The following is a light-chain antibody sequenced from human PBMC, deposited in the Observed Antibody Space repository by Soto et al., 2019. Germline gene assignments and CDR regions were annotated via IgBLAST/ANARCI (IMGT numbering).Light chain of an antibody. V-gene: IGLV3-21*04. Sequence: SYELTQPPSVAVAPGETASITCVGNNIGSKSVHWYQQKPGQAPVLVIYYDNDRPSGIPERFSGSNSGNTATLTISRVEAGDEADYYCQVWDTGSDHLVFGGGTKLTVL. CDR3: QVWDTGSDHLV. CDR2: YDN. J-gene: IGLJ2*01. CDR1: NIGSKS.